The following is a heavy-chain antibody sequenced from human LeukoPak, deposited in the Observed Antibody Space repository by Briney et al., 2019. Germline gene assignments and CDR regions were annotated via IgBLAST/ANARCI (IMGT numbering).Heavy chain of an antibody. J-gene: IGHJ6*03. CDR1: GFTFSSYS. D-gene: IGHD3-16*01. CDR3: AREGSSRGKHTPLYYYYMDV. V-gene: IGHV3-21*01. Sequence: PGGSLRLSCAASGFTFSSYSMNWVRQAPGKGLEWVSSISSSSSYIYYADSVKGRFTISRDNAKNSLYLQMNSLRAEDTAVYYCAREGSSRGKHTPLYYYYMDVWGKGTTVTVSS. CDR2: ISSSSSYI.